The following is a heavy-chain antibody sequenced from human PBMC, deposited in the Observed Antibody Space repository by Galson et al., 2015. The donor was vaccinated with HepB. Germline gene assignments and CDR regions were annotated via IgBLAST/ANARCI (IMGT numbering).Heavy chain of an antibody. V-gene: IGHV1-58*01. CDR1: GFTFSNSA. J-gene: IGHJ5*02. Sequence: SVKVSCKASGFTFSNSAVQWVRQARGQGLEWVGWIVVGNGNTNYAPEFQGRLTITRDMSTSAVYMEMSSLRSDGTAVYYCAAATHYYYDSTGYYAGSHWFDPWGQGTLVTVSS. CDR2: IVVGNGNT. CDR3: AAATHYYYDSTGYYAGSHWFDP. D-gene: IGHD3-22*01.